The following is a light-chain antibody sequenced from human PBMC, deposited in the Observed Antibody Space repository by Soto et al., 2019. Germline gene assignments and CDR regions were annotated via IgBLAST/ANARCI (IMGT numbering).Light chain of an antibody. J-gene: IGLJ2*01. CDR2: ENN. V-gene: IGLV1-51*02. Sequence: QSVLTQPPSVSAAPGQKVTISCSGSSSNIGKNYVSWYQQLPGTPPKLLIHENNKRPSGIPDRFSGSKSGTSATLGITGLQTGDEAYYYCGTWDSSLGAVLFGGGTKLTVL. CDR3: GTWDSSLGAVL. CDR1: SSNIGKNY.